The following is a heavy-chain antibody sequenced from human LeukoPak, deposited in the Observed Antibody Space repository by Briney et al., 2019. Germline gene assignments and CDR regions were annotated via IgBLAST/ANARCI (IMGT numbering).Heavy chain of an antibody. Sequence: GGSLRLSCAASGFTFSSYSMNWVRQAPGKGLEWVSYISSGTSSIYYADSVKGRFTISRDNAKNSLYLQMNSLRAEDTAVYYCARDRGYCTSTSCGFDYWGQGTLVTVSS. CDR1: GFTFSSYS. CDR3: ARDRGYCTSTSCGFDY. J-gene: IGHJ4*02. CDR2: ISSGTSSI. D-gene: IGHD2-2*01. V-gene: IGHV3-48*01.